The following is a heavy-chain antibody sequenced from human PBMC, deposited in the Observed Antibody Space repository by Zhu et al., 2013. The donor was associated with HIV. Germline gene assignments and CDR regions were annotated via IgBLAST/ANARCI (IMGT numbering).Heavy chain of an antibody. CDR2: FDPEDGET. D-gene: IGHD2-2*01. J-gene: IGHJ6*02. Sequence: QVQLVQSGAEVKKPGASVKVSCKVSGYTLTELSMHWVRQAPGKGLEWMGGFDPEDGETIYAQKFQGRVTMTEDTSTDTAYMELSSLRSEDTAVYYCATALGCSSTSCPVGYYYYYGMDVWGQGTTVTVSS. CDR1: GYTLTELS. V-gene: IGHV1-24*01. CDR3: ATALGCSSTSCPVGYYYYYGMDV.